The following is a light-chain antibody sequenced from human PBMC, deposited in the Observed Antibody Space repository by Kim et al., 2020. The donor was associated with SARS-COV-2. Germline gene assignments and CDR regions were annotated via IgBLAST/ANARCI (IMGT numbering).Light chain of an antibody. J-gene: IGKJ2*01. CDR1: QSVRSSY. Sequence: LSPGGGATLSGRTSQSVRSSYLAWYQQKAGESAKLLVYASSRAAGVPDRISASGSGADFTLTISRLDPEDFALYYCQLYGSLPMYTFGQGTKLEI. CDR2: AS. CDR3: QLYGSLPMYT. V-gene: IGKV3-20*01.